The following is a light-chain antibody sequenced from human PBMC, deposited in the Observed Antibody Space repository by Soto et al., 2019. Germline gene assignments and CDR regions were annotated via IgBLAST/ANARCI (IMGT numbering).Light chain of an antibody. J-gene: IGKJ2*01. V-gene: IGKV3-15*01. Sequence: EIVMTQSPATLSVSPGERATLSCRTSQSVSSDLAWHQQKPGQAPRLLIYGASTRATGIPARFSGSGSGTEFTLTITSLQSEDSAVYYCQQYNGWPPEYTFGQGTKLEIK. CDR3: QQYNGWPPEYT. CDR1: QSVSSD. CDR2: GAS.